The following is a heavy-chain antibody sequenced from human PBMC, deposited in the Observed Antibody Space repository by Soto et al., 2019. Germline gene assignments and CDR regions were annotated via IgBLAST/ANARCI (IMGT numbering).Heavy chain of an antibody. CDR1: GYTFTSYY. Sequence: ASVKVSCKASGYTFTSYYMHWVRQAPGQGLEWMGIINPSGGSTSYAQKFQGRVTMTRDTSTSTVYMELGSLRSEDTAVYYCARDGLVGGMDVWGQGTTVTVSS. V-gene: IGHV1-46*01. CDR2: INPSGGST. CDR3: ARDGLVGGMDV. D-gene: IGHD3-9*01. J-gene: IGHJ6*02.